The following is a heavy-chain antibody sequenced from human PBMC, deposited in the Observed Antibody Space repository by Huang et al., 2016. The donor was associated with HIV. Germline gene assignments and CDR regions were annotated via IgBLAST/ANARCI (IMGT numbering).Heavy chain of an antibody. J-gene: IGHJ4*02. D-gene: IGHD3-3*01. CDR3: ARGKSTYYDFWSGYYTLDY. V-gene: IGHV4-59*01. Sequence: QVQLQESGPGLVKPSETLSLTCTVSGGSISSYYWSWIRPPPGKGLEWIGYIYYSWSTNDNPSLKRRVNRAVDTSKNQFSLKLSSVTAADTAVDYWARGKSTYYDFWSGYYTLDYWGQGTLVTVSS. CDR1: GGSISSYY. CDR2: IYYSWST.